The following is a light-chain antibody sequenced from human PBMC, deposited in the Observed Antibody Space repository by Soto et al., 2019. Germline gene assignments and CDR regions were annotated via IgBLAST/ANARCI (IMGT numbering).Light chain of an antibody. V-gene: IGKV3-20*01. Sequence: ENVLTQSPGTLSLSPGERATLSCRASQTVTSSHIAWYQQKPGQAPRLLVYGASSRATGIPDRFSGGGSGTDFTLTISRLEAEDFAVYYCHQYGSSPLTFGQGTKVEIK. J-gene: IGKJ1*01. CDR3: HQYGSSPLT. CDR1: QTVTSSH. CDR2: GAS.